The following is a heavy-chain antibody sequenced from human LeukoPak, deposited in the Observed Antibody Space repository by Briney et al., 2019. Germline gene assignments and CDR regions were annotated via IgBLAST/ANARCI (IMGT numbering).Heavy chain of an antibody. CDR3: ARDAGNSGYGCDL. CDR2: ISDNGGRT. V-gene: IGHV3-23*01. Sequence: PGGSLRLSCAASGFTFSGYAMSWVRQAPGKGLEWVSTISDNGGRTYYADSVKGRFTISRDNARNSLYLQMNNLRGEDTAIYYCARDAGNSGYGCDLWGQGTLVTVSS. CDR1: GFTFSGYA. J-gene: IGHJ5*02. D-gene: IGHD5-12*01.